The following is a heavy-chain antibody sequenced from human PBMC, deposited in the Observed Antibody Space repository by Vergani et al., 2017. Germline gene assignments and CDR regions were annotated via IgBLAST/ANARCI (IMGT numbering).Heavy chain of an antibody. V-gene: IGHV3-23*01. Sequence: EVQLLESGGGLVQPGGSRRLSCAGAGFTFDTYTMAYVRQAPGKGLEWVATISSGGGDIFYADSVKGRFTIARDNSKNTLYLQMNSLRVEDTAVYYCARWGNEKRLDSWGQGTLVTISS. CDR3: ARWGNEKRLDS. D-gene: IGHD1-1*01. CDR2: ISSGGGDI. J-gene: IGHJ5*01. CDR1: GFTFDTYT.